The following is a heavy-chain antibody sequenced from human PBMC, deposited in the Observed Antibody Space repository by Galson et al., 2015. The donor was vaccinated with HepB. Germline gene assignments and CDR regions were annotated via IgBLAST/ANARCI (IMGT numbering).Heavy chain of an antibody. V-gene: IGHV3-23*01. CDR3: AKGSYYYDSSGYYLY. D-gene: IGHD3-22*01. CDR2: ISGSGGST. CDR1: GFTFSSYA. Sequence: SLRLSCAASGFTFSSYAMSWVRQAPGKGLEWVSAISGSGGSTYYADSVKGRFTISRDNSKNTLYLQMNSLRAEDTAVYYCAKGSYYYDSSGYYLYWGQGTLVTVSS. J-gene: IGHJ4*02.